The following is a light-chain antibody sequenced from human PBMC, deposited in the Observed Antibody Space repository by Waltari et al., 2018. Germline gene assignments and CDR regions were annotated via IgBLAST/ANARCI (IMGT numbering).Light chain of an antibody. Sequence: TVLIQSPVTLSLSPGERATHSFRASQLVTSSHLAWYQQKPGQAPRLLIYGASSRATGIPDRFSGSGSGTDFTLTITRLEPEDFAVYYCQQYGNSPRTFGQGTEVEIK. CDR3: QQYGNSPRT. CDR2: GAS. CDR1: QLVTSSH. V-gene: IGKV3-20*01. J-gene: IGKJ1*01.